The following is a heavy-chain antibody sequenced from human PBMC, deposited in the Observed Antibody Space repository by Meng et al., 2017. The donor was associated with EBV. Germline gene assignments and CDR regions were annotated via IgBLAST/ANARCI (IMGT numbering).Heavy chain of an antibody. V-gene: IGHV1-46*01. CDR1: RYTFTIYY. CDR2: IIPAGGNT. D-gene: IGHD1/OR15-1a*01. CDR3: VRELVGGTFDY. Sequence: QVQLGHSGERVKKPWASVKVSGNASRYTFTIYYLHLVRQAPGQGLEWMGIIIPAGGNTNYAQKFRGRFTMTRDTSTSTVYMDLSILTSEDTAVYYCVRELVGGTFDYWGQGTLVTVSS. J-gene: IGHJ4*02.